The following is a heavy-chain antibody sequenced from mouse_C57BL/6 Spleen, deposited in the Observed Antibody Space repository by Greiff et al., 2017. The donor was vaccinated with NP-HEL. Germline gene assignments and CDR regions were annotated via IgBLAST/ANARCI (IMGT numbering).Heavy chain of an antibody. CDR3: ARAAPGYAMDY. CDR1: GYTFTSYD. D-gene: IGHD6-1*01. J-gene: IGHJ4*01. CDR2: IYPLNGST. V-gene: IGHV1-85*01. Sequence: VQLQQSGPELVKPGASVKLSCKASGYTFTSYDINWVKQMPGQGLEWIGWIYPLNGSTTYNEKFKCKATLTVDTSSRTAYMELHSLTSEDAAVYFCARAAPGYAMDYWGQGTSVTVSS.